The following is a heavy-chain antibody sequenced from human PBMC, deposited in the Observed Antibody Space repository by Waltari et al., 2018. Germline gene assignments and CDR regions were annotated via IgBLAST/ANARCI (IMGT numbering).Heavy chain of an antibody. CDR2: IIPIFGTA. CDR3: ARAYYYDSSGYPNNWFDP. CDR1: GGTFSSYA. Sequence: QVQLVQSGAEVKKPGSSVKVSCKASGGTFSSYAISWVRQAPGQGLEWMGRIIPIFGTANYPQKFQGRVKITADKSTSTAYMELSSLRSEDPAVYYCARAYYYDSSGYPNNWFDPWGQGTLVTVSS. D-gene: IGHD3-22*01. J-gene: IGHJ5*02. V-gene: IGHV1-69*08.